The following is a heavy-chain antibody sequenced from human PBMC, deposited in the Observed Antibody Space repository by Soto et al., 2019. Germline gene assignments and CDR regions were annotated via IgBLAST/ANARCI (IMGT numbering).Heavy chain of an antibody. Sequence: PGGSLRLSCAASGLSFSTSGMSWVRQPPGKGLEWVSSISNHGYTTYYTDSVKGRFSTSRDNSRDTLYLQMNSPRAEDTAVYYCARGAQTSPIDYWGQGTLVTVSS. CDR1: GLSFSTSG. V-gene: IGHV3-23*01. J-gene: IGHJ4*02. CDR3: ARGAQTSPIDY. CDR2: ISNHGYTT. D-gene: IGHD2-2*01.